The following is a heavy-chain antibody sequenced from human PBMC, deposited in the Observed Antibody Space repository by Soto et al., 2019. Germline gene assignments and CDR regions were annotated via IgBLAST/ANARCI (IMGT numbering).Heavy chain of an antibody. CDR2: VSSSGSTI. CDR1: GFTFSSYE. CDR3: ARDSYDFWSGYEDYYYYGMDV. Sequence: GGSLRLSCAASGFTFSSYEMNWVRQAPGKGLEWVSYVSSSGSTIYYADSVKGRFTISRDNAKNSLYLQMNSLRAEDTAVYYCARDSYDFWSGYEDYYYYGMDVWGQGTTVTVSS. D-gene: IGHD3-3*01. V-gene: IGHV3-48*03. J-gene: IGHJ6*02.